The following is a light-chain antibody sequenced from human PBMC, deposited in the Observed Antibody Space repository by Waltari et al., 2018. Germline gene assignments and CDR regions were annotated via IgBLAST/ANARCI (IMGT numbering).Light chain of an antibody. J-gene: IGLJ1*01. Sequence: QSALTQPRSVSGSPGQTVTISCPGTSRDVGGYNYVSWYQQHPGKAPKLMIYEVSKRPSGVPERFSGSKSGNTASLTISGLQAEDEADYYCCSYAGSYTYVFGTGTKVTVL. V-gene: IGLV2-11*01. CDR3: CSYAGSYTYV. CDR1: SRDVGGYNY. CDR2: EVS.